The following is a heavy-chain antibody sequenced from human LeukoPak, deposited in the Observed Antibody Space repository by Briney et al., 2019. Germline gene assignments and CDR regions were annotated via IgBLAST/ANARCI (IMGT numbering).Heavy chain of an antibody. J-gene: IGHJ4*02. V-gene: IGHV4-59*08. CDR2: LYFSGST. D-gene: IGHD3-9*01. CDR3: QKTAYEILTGYYNVDY. Sequence: SETLSLTCTVSGGSISSYYWSWIRQPPGKGLELIGYLYFSGSTNYNPSLKSRVTISVDTSKNQFSLKLSSVAAADTVVFFKQKTAYEILTGYYNVDYWGQGTLVTVSS. CDR1: GGSISSYY.